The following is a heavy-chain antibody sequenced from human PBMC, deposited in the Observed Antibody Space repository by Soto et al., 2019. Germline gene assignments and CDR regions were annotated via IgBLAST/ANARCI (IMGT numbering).Heavy chain of an antibody. CDR1: GGTFTSYA. CDR3: ARVREEYYDSSAFDI. Sequence: QVQLVQSGAEVKKPGSSVKVSCKASGGTFTSYAISWVRQATGQGLEWMGWIIPSFGKANYAQKFQGRVTRTADESTSTAEMGRRSLRAEDTDVYSCARVREEYYDSSAFDIWGQGTMVTVSS. D-gene: IGHD3-22*01. CDR2: IIPSFGKA. V-gene: IGHV1-69*01. J-gene: IGHJ3*02.